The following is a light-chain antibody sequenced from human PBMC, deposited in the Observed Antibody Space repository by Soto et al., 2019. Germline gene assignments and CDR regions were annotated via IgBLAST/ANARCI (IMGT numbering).Light chain of an antibody. V-gene: IGLV2-8*01. CDR2: EVN. CDR1: SSDVGDYQY. CDR3: TSYAGGNNV. Sequence: QSALTQPPSASGSPGQSVTISCTGTSSDVGDYQYVSWYQQHPGKAPKLMIYEVNKRPSGVPDRFSGSKSGNTASLTVSGLQAEDEADYYCTSYAGGNNVFGTGTKLTVL. J-gene: IGLJ1*01.